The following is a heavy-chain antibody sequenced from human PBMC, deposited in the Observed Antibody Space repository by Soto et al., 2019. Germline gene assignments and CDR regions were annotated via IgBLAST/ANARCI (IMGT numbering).Heavy chain of an antibody. V-gene: IGHV3-7*01. J-gene: IGHJ3*02. CDR3: AREQYSSSSVAFDI. D-gene: IGHD6-6*01. Sequence: GGSLRLSCAASGFTFSSYWMSWVRQAPGKGLEWVANIKQDGSEKYYVDSVKGRFTISRDNAKNSLYLQMNSLRAEDTAVYYCAREQYSSSSVAFDIWGQGTMVTVSS. CDR1: GFTFSSYW. CDR2: IKQDGSEK.